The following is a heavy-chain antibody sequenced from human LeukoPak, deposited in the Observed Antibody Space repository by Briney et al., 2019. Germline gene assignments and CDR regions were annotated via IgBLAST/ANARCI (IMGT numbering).Heavy chain of an antibody. CDR3: ARGRRLRYFDWVIGWDAFDI. D-gene: IGHD3-9*01. Sequence: SETLSLTCTVSGGPISSYYWSWIRQPPGKGLEWIGFIYTSGSTNYNPSLKSRVTISVDTSKNQFSLKLSSVTAADTAVYYCARGRRLRYFDWVIGWDAFDIWGQGTMVTVSS. CDR2: IYTSGST. J-gene: IGHJ3*02. CDR1: GGPISSYY. V-gene: IGHV4-4*09.